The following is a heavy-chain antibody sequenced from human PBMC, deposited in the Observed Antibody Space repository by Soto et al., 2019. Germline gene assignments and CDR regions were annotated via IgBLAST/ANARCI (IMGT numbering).Heavy chain of an antibody. Sequence: PSETLSLTCTVSGGSMISYYWSWIRQPPGRGLEWIGFIYYAGSTKYNPSLNSRVTISVDTSKNQFSLKLSSVTAADTAVYYCARDQYYYDSSGPNPADYYYGMDVWGQGTTVTVSS. CDR3: ARDQYYYDSSGPNPADYYYGMDV. J-gene: IGHJ6*02. CDR1: GGSMISYY. V-gene: IGHV4-59*12. CDR2: IYYAGST. D-gene: IGHD3-22*01.